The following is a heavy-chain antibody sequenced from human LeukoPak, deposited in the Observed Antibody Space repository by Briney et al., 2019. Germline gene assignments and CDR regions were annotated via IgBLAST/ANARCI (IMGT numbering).Heavy chain of an antibody. Sequence: GGSLRLSCAASGITFEDYAMHWVRQAPGKGLEWVSFISGDGGTTYYPDPVKGRFTISRDNSRTSLYLQMNSLRPEDTALYYCAKEQGASCWGTFDFWGQRTLVTVSS. J-gene: IGHJ4*02. V-gene: IGHV3-43*02. CDR2: ISGDGGTT. CDR1: GITFEDYA. CDR3: AKEQGASCWGTFDF. D-gene: IGHD6-19*01.